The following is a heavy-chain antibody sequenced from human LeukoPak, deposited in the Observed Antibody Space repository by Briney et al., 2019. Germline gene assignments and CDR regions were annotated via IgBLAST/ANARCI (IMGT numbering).Heavy chain of an antibody. CDR2: IYYSGST. CDR3: ARGGLQYDY. V-gene: IGHV4-59*01. J-gene: IGHJ4*02. Sequence: SETLSLTCTVSGGSISSYYWSWIRQPPGKGLEWIGYIYYSGSTNYDPSLKSRVTISVDTSKNQFSLKVSSVTAADTAVYYCARGGLQYDYWGQGTLVTVSS. CDR1: GGSISSYY. D-gene: IGHD4-11*01.